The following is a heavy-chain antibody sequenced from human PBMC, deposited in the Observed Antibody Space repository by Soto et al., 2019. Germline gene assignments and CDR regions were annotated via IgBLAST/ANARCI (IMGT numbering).Heavy chain of an antibody. Sequence: GGSLRLSCAASGFTFSSYSMNWVRQAPGKELEWVSYISSSSSTIYYADSVKGRFTISRDNAKNSLYLQMNSLRAEDTAVYYCASGRFLEWLSVDYWGQGTLVTVSS. J-gene: IGHJ4*02. CDR2: ISSSSSTI. CDR1: GFTFSSYS. CDR3: ASGRFLEWLSVDY. V-gene: IGHV3-48*01. D-gene: IGHD3-3*01.